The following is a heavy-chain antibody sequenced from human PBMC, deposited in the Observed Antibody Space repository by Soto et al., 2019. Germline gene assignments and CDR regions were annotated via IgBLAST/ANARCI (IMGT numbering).Heavy chain of an antibody. D-gene: IGHD3-9*01. J-gene: IGHJ4*02. CDR1: GFTFSCYT. CDR3: TREHVVTIFRRGQRGSFDN. CDR2: ITSGSHYI. V-gene: IGHV3-21*01. Sequence: EVQLVESGGGLGNSGGSLRLSCAASGFTFSCYTMNWVRQAPGKGLEWDAFITSGSHYIYYADSVKGRFTISRDDANNSLFLQMSRLRAEDTAEYYCTREHVVTIFRRGQRGSFDNWSQGTLVTVSS.